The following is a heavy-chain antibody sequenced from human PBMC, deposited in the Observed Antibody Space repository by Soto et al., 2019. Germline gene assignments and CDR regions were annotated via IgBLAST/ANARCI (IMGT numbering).Heavy chain of an antibody. CDR2: ISGSGGST. CDR1: GFTFSSYA. J-gene: IGHJ3*02. D-gene: IGHD3-10*01. V-gene: IGHV3-23*01. Sequence: GGSLRLSCAASGFTFSSYAMSWVRQAPGKGLEWVSAISGSGGSTYYADSVKGRFTISRDNSKNTLYLQMNSLRAEDTAVYYCAISSGMYGSGRYAFDIWGQGTMVTVSS. CDR3: AISSGMYGSGRYAFDI.